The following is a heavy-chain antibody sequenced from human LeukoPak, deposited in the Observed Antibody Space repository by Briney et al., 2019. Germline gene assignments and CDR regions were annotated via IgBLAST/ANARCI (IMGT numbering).Heavy chain of an antibody. CDR3: ARGRVSSSTWYSTCYYYFYMDV. V-gene: IGHV4-59*01. J-gene: IGHJ6*03. Sequence: SETLSHTCTVSDDSITMYYRTWMRHPPGKGLEWIGYVDHTGSTKFNASLNGRVSISRDTSKSLVSLRLRSVPAADTAVYFCARGRVSSSTWYSTCYYYFYMDVWGKGTTVTVSS. CDR1: DDSITMYY. D-gene: IGHD1-1*01. CDR2: VDHTGST.